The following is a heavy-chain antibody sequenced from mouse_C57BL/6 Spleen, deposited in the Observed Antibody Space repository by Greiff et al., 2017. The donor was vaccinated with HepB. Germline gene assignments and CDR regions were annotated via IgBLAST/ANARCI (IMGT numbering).Heavy chain of an antibody. CDR2: IWTGGGT. V-gene: IGHV2-9-1*01. CDR1: GFSLTSYA. CDR3: ARNPGNAMDY. J-gene: IGHJ4*01. Sequence: QVQLQQSGPGLVAPSQSLSITCTVSGFSLTSYAISWVRQPPGKGLEWLGVIWTGGGTNYNSAPKARLSISKDNSKSQVFLKMNSLQTDDTARYYCARNPGNAMDYWGQGTSVTVSS.